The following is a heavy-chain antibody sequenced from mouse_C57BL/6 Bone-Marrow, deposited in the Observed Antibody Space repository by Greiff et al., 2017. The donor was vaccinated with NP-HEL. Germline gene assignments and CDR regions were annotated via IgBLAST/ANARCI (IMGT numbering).Heavy chain of an antibody. CDR3: ARSRGIHSNPSSFDD. Sequence: QVQLQQSGPELVKPGASVKISCKASGYAFSSSWMNWVKQRPGKGLEWIGRIYPGDGDTNYNGKFKGKATLTADKSSSTAYMQLSSLTSEDSAVYFCARSRGIHSNPSSFDDWGKGTTLTVSS. CDR1: GYAFSSSW. V-gene: IGHV1-82*01. D-gene: IGHD2-5*01. CDR2: IYPGDGDT. J-gene: IGHJ2*01.